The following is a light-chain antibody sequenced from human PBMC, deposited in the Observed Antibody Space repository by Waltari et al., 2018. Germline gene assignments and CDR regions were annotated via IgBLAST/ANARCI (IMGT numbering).Light chain of an antibody. CDR1: QSVSTN. V-gene: IGKV3-15*01. CDR3: QHYNNWPPDT. J-gene: IGKJ5*01. Sequence: EIVMTLSPATLSVSPGERATLSCRASQSVSTNLAWYQQKPGQAPRLLIYGASTRATGTPARFSAKGFGTEFTLTISSLQSEDFAIYYCQHYNNWPPDTFGQGTRLEIK. CDR2: GAS.